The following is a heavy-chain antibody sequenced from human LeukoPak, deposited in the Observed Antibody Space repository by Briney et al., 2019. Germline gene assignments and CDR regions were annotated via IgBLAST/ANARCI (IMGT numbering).Heavy chain of an antibody. J-gene: IGHJ4*02. Sequence: GGSLRLSCAASGFTFSSYSMNWVRQAPGKGLEWVSSISSSSSYIYYADSVKGRFTISRDNAKNSLYLQMNSLRAEDTAVYYCARDVTIVGASLYYQFDYWGQGTLVTVSS. CDR3: ARDVTIVGASLYYQFDY. D-gene: IGHD1-26*01. V-gene: IGHV3-21*01. CDR1: GFTFSSYS. CDR2: ISSSSSYI.